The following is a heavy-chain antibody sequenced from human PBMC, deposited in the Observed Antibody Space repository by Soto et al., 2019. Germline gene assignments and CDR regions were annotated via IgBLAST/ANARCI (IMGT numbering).Heavy chain of an antibody. CDR2: IYYSGST. Sequence: KTXASLSLTCTVCGGCISSGEDYWSWIRQPPGKGLEWIGYIYYSGSTYYNPSLKSRVTISVDTSKNQFSLKLSSVTAADTAVYYCARVRIDRRYYDSSGYERWGQGTLVTVSS. J-gene: IGHJ4*02. CDR1: GGCISSGEDY. D-gene: IGHD3-22*01. V-gene: IGHV4-30-4*01. CDR3: ARVRIDRRYYDSSGYER.